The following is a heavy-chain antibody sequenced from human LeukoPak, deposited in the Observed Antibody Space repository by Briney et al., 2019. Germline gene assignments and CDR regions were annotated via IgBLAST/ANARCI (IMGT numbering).Heavy chain of an antibody. V-gene: IGHV3-74*01. CDR1: GNYW. CDR3: VTKLYVGHTHAFDI. J-gene: IGHJ3*02. CDR2: INSDGSWT. D-gene: IGHD3-16*01. Sequence: PGGSLRLSCAASGNYWMHWVRQVPGQGLVWVSHINSDGSWTSYADSVKGRFTISRDNSKNTVYLQMNSLRAEDTALYYCVTKLYVGHTHAFDIWGQGTMVTVSP.